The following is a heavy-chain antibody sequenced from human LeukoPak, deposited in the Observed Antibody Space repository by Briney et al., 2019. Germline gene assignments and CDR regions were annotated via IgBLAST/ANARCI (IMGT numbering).Heavy chain of an antibody. V-gene: IGHV1-2*02. CDR2: INPNSGGT. J-gene: IGHJ5*02. CDR1: GYTFTGYH. Sequence: ASVNVSCKASGYTFTGYHIHWVRQAPGQGLEWMGWINPNSGGTSYAQKFQGRVTMTRDTSINTVYMELSRLRSDDTAVYYCARQDRVSPSFPNNWFDPWGQGTLVTVSS. D-gene: IGHD2-2*01. CDR3: ARQDRVSPSFPNNWFDP.